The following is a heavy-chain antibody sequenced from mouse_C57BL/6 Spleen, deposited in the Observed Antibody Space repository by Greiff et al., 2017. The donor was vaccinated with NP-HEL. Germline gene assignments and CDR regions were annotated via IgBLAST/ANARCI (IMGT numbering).Heavy chain of an antibody. CDR1: GYTFTSYW. J-gene: IGHJ4*01. D-gene: IGHD2-4*01. CDR3: ARQDDYSYAMDY. V-gene: IGHV1-72*01. Sequence: QVQLKQSGAELVKPGASVKLSCKASGYTFTSYWMHWVKQRPGRGLEWIGRIDPNSGDTKYNEKFKSKATLTVDKPTSTAYMQLSSLTSEGSAVYYCARQDDYSYAMDYWGQGTAVTVSS. CDR2: IDPNSGDT.